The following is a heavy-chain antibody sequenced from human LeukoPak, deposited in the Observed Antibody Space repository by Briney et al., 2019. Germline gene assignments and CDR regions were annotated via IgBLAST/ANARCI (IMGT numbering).Heavy chain of an antibody. CDR3: AGSSSWYGVGWFDP. CDR1: GFTFSSYW. CDR2: IKQDGSEK. Sequence: GGSLRLSCAASGFTFSSYWMSWVRQAPGKGLEWVANIKQDGSEKYYVDSVKGRFTISRDNAKNSLYLQMNSLRAEDTAVYYCAGSSSWYGVGWFDPWGQGTLVTVSS. J-gene: IGHJ5*02. D-gene: IGHD6-13*01. V-gene: IGHV3-7*01.